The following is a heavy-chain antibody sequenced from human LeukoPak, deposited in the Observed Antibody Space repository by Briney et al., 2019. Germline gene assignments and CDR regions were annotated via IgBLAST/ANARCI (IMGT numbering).Heavy chain of an antibody. Sequence: SETLSLTCAVYGGSLSDYYWSWIRQSPGKGLEWIGEISHRGRTYYNLSLKSRVTISIDTSKNQFSLKVNSVSAADTAIYFFARDTGYKCNIGGPGTLVTVSS. V-gene: IGHV4-34*01. CDR3: ARDTGYKCNI. D-gene: IGHD1/OR15-1a*01. CDR1: GGSLSDYY. J-gene: IGHJ4*02. CDR2: ISHRGRT.